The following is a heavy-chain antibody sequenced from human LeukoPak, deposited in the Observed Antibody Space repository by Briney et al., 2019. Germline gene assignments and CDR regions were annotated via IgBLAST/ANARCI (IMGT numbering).Heavy chain of an antibody. J-gene: IGHJ4*02. Sequence: GGSLRLSCESSGITFSSYDMHWVRQAPGKGLEWVTFIRYDGSDKSYADSVKGRFTISRDNSKNIMYLQMRSLRTEDTAVYYCAKTPVPYSSGWYALDYWGQGTLVTVSS. V-gene: IGHV3-30*02. CDR1: GITFSSYD. CDR2: IRYDGSDK. D-gene: IGHD6-19*01. CDR3: AKTPVPYSSGWYALDY.